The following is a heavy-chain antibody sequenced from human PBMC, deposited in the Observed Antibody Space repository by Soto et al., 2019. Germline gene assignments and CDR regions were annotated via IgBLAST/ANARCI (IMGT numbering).Heavy chain of an antibody. CDR1: GYTFTSYE. J-gene: IGHJ6*02. CDR3: ARPIYDILTGYYYYGMDV. D-gene: IGHD3-9*01. V-gene: IGHV1-8*01. CDR2: MNPNSGNT. Sequence: ASVKVSCKASGYTFTSYEINWVRQATGQGLEWMGWMNPNSGNTGYAQKFQGRVTMTRNTSITTAYMELSSLRSEDTAVYYCARPIYDILTGYYYYGMDVWGQGTTVTVSS.